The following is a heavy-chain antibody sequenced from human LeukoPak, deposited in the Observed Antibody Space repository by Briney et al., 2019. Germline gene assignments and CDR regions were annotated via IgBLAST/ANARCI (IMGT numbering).Heavy chain of an antibody. D-gene: IGHD2-15*01. Sequence: GGSLRLSCAASGFTFSSYSMNWVRQAPGKGLEWVSSISSSSTYIHYADSVKGRFTISRDNAKNSLYLQMNSLRVEDTAVYYCARVGCSGGRCPGYGMDVWGQGTTVTVSS. CDR1: GFTFSSYS. CDR3: ARVGCSGGRCPGYGMDV. CDR2: ISSSSTYI. V-gene: IGHV3-21*01. J-gene: IGHJ6*02.